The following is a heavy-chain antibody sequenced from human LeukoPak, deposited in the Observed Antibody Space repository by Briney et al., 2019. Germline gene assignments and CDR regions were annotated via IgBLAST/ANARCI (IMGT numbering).Heavy chain of an antibody. V-gene: IGHV3-23*01. CDR2: ISGSGGST. D-gene: IGHD3-22*01. CDR3: AKSYYYDSSGYYYGDY. J-gene: IGHJ4*02. Sequence: GGSLRLSCAVSGFTFSNYWMNWVRQGPGKGLEWVSAISGSGGSTYYADSVKGRFTISRDNSKNTLYLQMNSLRAEDTAVYYCAKSYYYDSSGYYYGDYWGQGTLVTVSS. CDR1: GFTFSNYW.